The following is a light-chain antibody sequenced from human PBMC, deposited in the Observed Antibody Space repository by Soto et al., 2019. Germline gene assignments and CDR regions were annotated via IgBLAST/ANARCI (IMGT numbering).Light chain of an antibody. Sequence: EIVMTQSPATLSVSPGERATLSCRASQSVSSNLGWYQQKPGQAPRLLVYDASARATGIPARFSGSGSGTEFTLTICGLQSEDFAVYYCQQYNNWPPPLTFGGGTKVEIK. CDR3: QQYNNWPPPLT. CDR1: QSVSSN. J-gene: IGKJ4*02. V-gene: IGKV3-15*01. CDR2: DAS.